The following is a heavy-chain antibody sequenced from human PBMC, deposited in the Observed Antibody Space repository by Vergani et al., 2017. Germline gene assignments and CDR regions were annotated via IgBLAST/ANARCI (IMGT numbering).Heavy chain of an antibody. D-gene: IGHD3-22*01. CDR1: GGSITSSSYY. CDR3: ARHLDYYDSSGYNDAFDI. Sequence: QLHLQESGPGLVKPSETLSLTCTVSGGSITSSSYYWGWIRQPPGKGLEWIGNIYHSGGAYYNPSLKGRVTISVDTSKNQFSLEVTSVTAADTAIYFCARHLDYYDSSGYNDAFDIWGQGTMVTVSS. V-gene: IGHV4-39*01. CDR2: IYHSGGA. J-gene: IGHJ3*02.